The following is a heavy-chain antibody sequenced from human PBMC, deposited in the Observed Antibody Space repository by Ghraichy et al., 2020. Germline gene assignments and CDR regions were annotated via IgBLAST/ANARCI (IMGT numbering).Heavy chain of an antibody. CDR3: AKGRSYCAHGGCYPSGAMDV. Sequence: GESLNISCAASGFTFNIYGMHWVRQAPAKGLEWVAAISYDGTITYFAESVKGRFAISRDNNENTLYLQMDRLGAEDTALYYCAKGRSYCAHGGCYPSGAMDVWGQGTTVTVSS. D-gene: IGHD2-8*01. J-gene: IGHJ6*02. V-gene: IGHV3-30*18. CDR1: GFTFNIYG. CDR2: ISYDGTIT.